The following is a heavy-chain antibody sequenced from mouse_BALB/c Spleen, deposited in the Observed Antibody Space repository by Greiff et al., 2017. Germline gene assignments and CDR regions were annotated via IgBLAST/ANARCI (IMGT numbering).Heavy chain of an antibody. CDR3: VRQDYDAWFAY. J-gene: IGHJ3*01. V-gene: IGHV10-1*02. CDR2: IRSKSNNYAT. D-gene: IGHD2-4*01. CDR1: GFTFNTYA. Sequence: EAGGGLVQPKGSLKLSCAASGFTFNTYAMNWVRQAPGKGLEWVARIRSKSNNYATYYADSVKDRFTISRDDSQSMLYLQMNNLKTEDTAMYYCVRQDYDAWFAYWGQGTLVTVSA.